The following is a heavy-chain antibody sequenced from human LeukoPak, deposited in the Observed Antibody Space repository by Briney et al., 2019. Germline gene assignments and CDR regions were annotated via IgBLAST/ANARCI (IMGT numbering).Heavy chain of an antibody. Sequence: ASVKVSCKIGGYMLTEISMHWVRQAPGKGPEWMGGYDPETASIIYAQKFLGRLTLTEDTTTDTGYLELSSLTSDDTAVYYCAKVRGTYRSYWYFDHWGRGTLVSVSS. CDR1: GYMLTEIS. CDR3: AKVRGTYRSYWYFDH. J-gene: IGHJ2*01. V-gene: IGHV1-24*01. D-gene: IGHD3-16*02. CDR2: YDPETASI.